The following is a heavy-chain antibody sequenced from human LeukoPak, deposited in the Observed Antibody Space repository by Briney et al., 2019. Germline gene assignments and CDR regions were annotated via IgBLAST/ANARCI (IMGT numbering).Heavy chain of an antibody. CDR3: ASTGSWYHAFDI. V-gene: IGHV1-69*06. Sequence: ASVHVSCQASGGTFSSYAISWVRPAPGQGLEWMGGIIPIFCTANYAQKFQGRVTITADKSTSTAYMELSSLRSENTAVYYCASTGSWYHAFDIWGQGTMVTVSS. J-gene: IGHJ3*02. CDR2: IIPIFCTA. D-gene: IGHD6-13*01. CDR1: GGTFSSYA.